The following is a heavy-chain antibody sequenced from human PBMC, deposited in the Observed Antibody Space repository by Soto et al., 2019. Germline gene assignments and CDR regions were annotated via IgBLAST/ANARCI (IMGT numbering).Heavy chain of an antibody. CDR3: ARVKDIVVVPAAPRPYYGTDV. Sequence: SVKVSCKASGYTFTSYAISWVRQAPGQGLEWMGGIIPIFGTANYAQKFQGRVTITADESTSTAYMELSSLRSEDTAVYYCARVKDIVVVPAAPRPYYGTDVWGQGTTVTVSS. V-gene: IGHV1-69*13. J-gene: IGHJ6*02. D-gene: IGHD2-2*01. CDR2: IIPIFGTA. CDR1: GYTFTSYA.